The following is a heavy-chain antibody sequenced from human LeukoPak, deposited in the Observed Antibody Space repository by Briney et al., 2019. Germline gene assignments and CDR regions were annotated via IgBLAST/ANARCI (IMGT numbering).Heavy chain of an antibody. CDR2: ISSSSNTI. J-gene: IGHJ3*02. Sequence: GGSLRLSCAASGFTFSNYSMNWVRQAPGKGLEWVSYISSSSNTIYYADSVKGRFTISRDNAKNSLYLQMNSLRDEDTAVYYCASRTMTTKAFDIWGQGTMVTVSS. CDR3: ASRTMTTKAFDI. D-gene: IGHD4-17*01. CDR1: GFTFSNYS. V-gene: IGHV3-48*02.